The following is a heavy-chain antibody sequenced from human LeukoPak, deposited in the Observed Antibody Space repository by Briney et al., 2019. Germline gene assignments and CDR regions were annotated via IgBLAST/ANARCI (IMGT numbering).Heavy chain of an antibody. V-gene: IGHV4-34*01. J-gene: IGHJ4*02. CDR3: AREGSGRLFDY. Sequence: SETLSLTCAVYGGSFSGYYWSWIRQPPGKGLEWIGEINHSGSTNYNPSLKSRVTISVDTSKNQFSLKLSSVTAADTAVYYCAREGSGRLFDYWAREPWSPSPQ. CDR1: GGSFSGYY. CDR2: INHSGST. D-gene: IGHD5-12*01.